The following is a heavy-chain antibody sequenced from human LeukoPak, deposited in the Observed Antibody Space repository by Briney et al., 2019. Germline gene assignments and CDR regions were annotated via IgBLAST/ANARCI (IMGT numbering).Heavy chain of an antibody. V-gene: IGHV3-21*01. D-gene: IGHD7-27*01. CDR3: TTRVTGDFGSYFDC. CDR1: GFTFSSYS. CDR2: ISSSSSSYI. Sequence: PGGSLRLSCAASGFTFSSYSMNWVRQAPGKGLEWVSSISSSSSSYIYYADSVKGRFTISRDNAKNSLYLQMNSLRAEDTAVYYCTTRVTGDFGSYFDCWGQGTLVTASS. J-gene: IGHJ4*02.